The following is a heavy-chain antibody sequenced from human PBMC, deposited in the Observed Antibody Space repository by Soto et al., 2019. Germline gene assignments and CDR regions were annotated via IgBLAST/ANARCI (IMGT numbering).Heavy chain of an antibody. CDR1: GGTFSSYA. CDR2: IIPIFGTA. V-gene: IGHV1-69*13. CDR3: ARLVRITIFGVVRNWFDP. Sequence: SVKVSCKSSGGTFSSYAISWVRQAPGQGLEWMGGIIPIFGTANYAQKFQGRVTITADESTSTAYMELRSLRSDDTAVYYCARLVRITIFGVVRNWFDPWGQGTLVTVSS. D-gene: IGHD3-3*01. J-gene: IGHJ5*02.